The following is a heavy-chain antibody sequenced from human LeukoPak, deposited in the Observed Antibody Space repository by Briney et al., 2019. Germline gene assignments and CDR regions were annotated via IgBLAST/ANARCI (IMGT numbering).Heavy chain of an antibody. CDR1: GFTFSSYA. Sequence: GRSLRLSCAASGFTFSSYAMHWVRQAPGKGLEWVAVISYDGSNKYYADSVKGRFTISRDNSKNTLYLQMNSLRAEDTAVYYCAKDLLAGDYEALDYWGQGTLVTVSS. J-gene: IGHJ4*02. D-gene: IGHD3-16*01. V-gene: IGHV3-30-3*01. CDR2: ISYDGSNK. CDR3: AKDLLAGDYEALDY.